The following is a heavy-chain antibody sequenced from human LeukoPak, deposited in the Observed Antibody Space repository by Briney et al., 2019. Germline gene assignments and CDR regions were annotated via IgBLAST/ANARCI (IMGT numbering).Heavy chain of an antibody. CDR3: AKNLNPFDS. J-gene: IGHJ4*02. CDR1: KFTFSSYA. V-gene: IGHV3-23*01. Sequence: PGGSLRLSCAASKFTFSSYAMSWVRQAPGKGLEWVSGISSSGGSTYYADSVKGRFTVSRDNSKSTLFLQMNSLRAEDTAVYYCAKNLNPFDSWGQGILVTVSS. CDR2: ISSSGGST.